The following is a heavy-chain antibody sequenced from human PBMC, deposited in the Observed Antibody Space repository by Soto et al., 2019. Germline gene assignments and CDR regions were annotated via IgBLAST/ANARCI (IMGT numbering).Heavy chain of an antibody. J-gene: IGHJ4*02. CDR1: GFTFSSFA. CDR3: AGPGYSSQDY. Sequence: PVGSLRLSCAASGFTFSSFALSWVRQAPGKGLEWVSAIGGSGDGTDYAASVKGRSTISRDNSKNTLYLQMNSLRAEDTAVYYCAGPGYSSQDYWGQGALVTVS. D-gene: IGHD5-18*01. CDR2: IGGSGDGT. V-gene: IGHV3-23*01.